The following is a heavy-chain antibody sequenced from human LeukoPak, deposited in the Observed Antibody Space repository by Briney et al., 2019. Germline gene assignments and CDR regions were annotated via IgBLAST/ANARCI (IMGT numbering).Heavy chain of an antibody. V-gene: IGHV1-69*01. CDR1: GGTFSSYA. CDR2: IIPIFGTA. J-gene: IGHJ4*02. D-gene: IGHD5-24*01. Sequence: GSSVKVSCKASGGTFSSYAISWVRQAPGQGLEWMGGIIPIFGTANYAQKFQGRVTITADESTSTAYMELSSLRSEDTAVYYCARDGRDGYNPLDYWGQGTLVTVSS. CDR3: ARDGRDGYNPLDY.